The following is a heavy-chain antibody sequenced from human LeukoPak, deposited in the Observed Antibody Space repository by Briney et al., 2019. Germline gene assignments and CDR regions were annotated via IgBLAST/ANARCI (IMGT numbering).Heavy chain of an antibody. CDR2: IYTSGST. D-gene: IGHD4-17*01. J-gene: IGHJ5*02. CDR3: ARGKGDYGDSEYWFDP. Sequence: SETLSLTCTVSGGSISSYYWSWIRQPAGKGLEWIGRIYTSGSTNYNPSLKSRVTMSVDTSKNQFSLKLSSVTAADTAVYYCARGKGDYGDSEYWFDPWGQGTLVTVSS. CDR1: GGSISSYY. V-gene: IGHV4-4*07.